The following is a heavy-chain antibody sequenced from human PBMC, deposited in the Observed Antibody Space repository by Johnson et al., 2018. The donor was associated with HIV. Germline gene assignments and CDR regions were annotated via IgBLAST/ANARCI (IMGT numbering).Heavy chain of an antibody. V-gene: IGHV3-30-3*01. Sequence: QVQLVESGGGVVQPGRSLRLSCAASGFTFSSYAMHWVRQAPGKGLEWVAVISYDANNKYYADSVKGRFTISRDNAKNSLYLQMNSLRAEDTAFYYCAREGHYDSRLGAFDIWGQGTMVTVSS. J-gene: IGHJ3*02. CDR1: GFTFSSYA. CDR2: ISYDANNK. D-gene: IGHD3-22*01. CDR3: AREGHYDSRLGAFDI.